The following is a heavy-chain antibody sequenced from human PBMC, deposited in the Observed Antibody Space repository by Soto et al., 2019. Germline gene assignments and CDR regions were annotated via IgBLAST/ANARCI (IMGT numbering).Heavy chain of an antibody. CDR1: GFTFSSYS. D-gene: IGHD6-13*01. Sequence: GGSLRLSCAASGFTFSSYSMNWVRQAPGKGLEWVSSISSSSSYIYYADSVKGRFTISRDNAKNSLYLQMNSLRAEDTAVYYCARTAAGTSYYYYYMDVWGKGTTVTVSS. V-gene: IGHV3-21*01. CDR2: ISSSSSYI. CDR3: ARTAAGTSYYYYYMDV. J-gene: IGHJ6*03.